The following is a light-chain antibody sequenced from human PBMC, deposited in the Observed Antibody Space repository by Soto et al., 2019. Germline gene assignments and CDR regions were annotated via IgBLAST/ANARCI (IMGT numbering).Light chain of an antibody. CDR3: QQYYSTPRT. CDR1: QSVLYSSNNKNY. Sequence: DIVMTQSPDSLAVSLGERATINCKSSQSVLYSSNNKNYLAWYQQKPGQPPKLLIYWASTRESGVPDRFSGSGSRTDFTLTISSLQAEDVAVYYCQQYYSTPRTFGQWTQVEIK. CDR2: WAS. J-gene: IGKJ1*01. V-gene: IGKV4-1*01.